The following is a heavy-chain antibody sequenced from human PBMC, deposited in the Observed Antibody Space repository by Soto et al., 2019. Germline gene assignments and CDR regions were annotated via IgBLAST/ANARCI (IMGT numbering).Heavy chain of an antibody. D-gene: IGHD3-22*01. V-gene: IGHV4-34*01. J-gene: IGHJ4*02. CDR3: ARHVYYYDSSGYYDAVDY. Sequence: SETLSLTCAVYGGSFSGYYWNWIRQPPGKGLEWIGEINHSGSTNYNPSLKSRVTISVDTSKNQFSLRLSSVTAADTAVYYCARHVYYYDSSGYYDAVDYWGQGTLVTVSS. CDR2: INHSGST. CDR1: GGSFSGYY.